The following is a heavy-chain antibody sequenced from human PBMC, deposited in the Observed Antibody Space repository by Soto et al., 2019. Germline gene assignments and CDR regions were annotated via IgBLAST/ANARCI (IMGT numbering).Heavy chain of an antibody. CDR2: INHSGST. D-gene: IGHD2-2*01. Sequence: SETLSLTCAVYGGSFRGYYWSWIRQPPGKGLEWIGEINHSGSTNYNPSLKSRVTMSVDKPKNQFSLNLTSVTAADTAVYYCARVISSRDEYFDYWGQGTVVTVSS. J-gene: IGHJ4*02. CDR1: GGSFRGYY. CDR3: ARVISSRDEYFDY. V-gene: IGHV4-34*01.